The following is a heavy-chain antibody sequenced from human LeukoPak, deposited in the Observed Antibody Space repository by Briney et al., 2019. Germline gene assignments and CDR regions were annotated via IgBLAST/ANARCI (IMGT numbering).Heavy chain of an antibody. D-gene: IGHD2-2*01. J-gene: IGHJ5*02. Sequence: ASVKVSCKASGYTFTSYGISWVRQAPGQGLEWMGWISAYNGNTNYAQKLQGRVTMTTDTSTSTAYMELRSLRSDDTAVYYCARDMEGDVVVVPALDPWGQGTLVSVSS. CDR3: ARDMEGDVVVVPALDP. V-gene: IGHV1-18*01. CDR1: GYTFTSYG. CDR2: ISAYNGNT.